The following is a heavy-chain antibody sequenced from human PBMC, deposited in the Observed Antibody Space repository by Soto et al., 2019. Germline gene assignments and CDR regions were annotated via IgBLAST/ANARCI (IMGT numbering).Heavy chain of an antibody. J-gene: IGHJ4*02. V-gene: IGHV4-59*01. Sequence: QVQLQESGPGLVKPSETLSLTCTVSGGSTTYYYWSWFRQAPGKGLEWLGYIYYTGSTNYNPTLKSRLTTSVDSSKSQWAVNLTSVTAEDTAVYYCAKGWGPGGIVVDYWGQGALVIVSS. CDR2: IYYTGST. CDR3: AKGWGPGGIVVDY. D-gene: IGHD3-22*01. CDR1: GGSTTYYY.